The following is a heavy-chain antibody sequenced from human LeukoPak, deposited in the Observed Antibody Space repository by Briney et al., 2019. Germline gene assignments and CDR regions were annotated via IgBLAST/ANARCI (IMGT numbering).Heavy chain of an antibody. CDR2: IYYSGST. CDR3: AREGDFWSGYYKVRGVYWFDP. D-gene: IGHD3-3*01. J-gene: IGHJ5*02. Sequence: KPPETLSLTCTVAGGSISSSSYYWGWIRQPPGKGLEWIGSIYYSGSTYYNPSLKSRVTISVDTSKNQCSLKLSSVTAADTAVYYCAREGDFWSGYYKVRGVYWFDPWGQGTLVTVSS. V-gene: IGHV4-39*07. CDR1: GGSISSSSYY.